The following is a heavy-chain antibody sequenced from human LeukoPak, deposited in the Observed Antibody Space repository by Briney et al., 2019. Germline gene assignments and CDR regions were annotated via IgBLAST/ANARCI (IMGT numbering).Heavy chain of an antibody. CDR2: IYPGDSDT. Sequence: GESLKISCKGSGYSFTSYWIGWVRQMPGKGLEWMGIIYPGDSDTRYSPSFQGQVTISADKSISTAYLQWSSLKASDTAMYYCARQGSYYDSSGYPWGAFGIWGQGTMVTVSS. J-gene: IGHJ3*02. D-gene: IGHD3-22*01. V-gene: IGHV5-51*01. CDR3: ARQGSYYDSSGYPWGAFGI. CDR1: GYSFTSYW.